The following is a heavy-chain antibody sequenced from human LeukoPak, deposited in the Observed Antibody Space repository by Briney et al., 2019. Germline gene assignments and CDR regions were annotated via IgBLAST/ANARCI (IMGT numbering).Heavy chain of an antibody. V-gene: IGHV3-23*01. J-gene: IGHJ3*02. CDR2: ISGIGTYT. CDR1: GFIFSGYA. CDR3: ARFTSGIIGNALDI. D-gene: IGHD1-14*01. Sequence: GGSLRLSCAASGFIFSGYAMNWVRQAPGKGLEWVSAISGIGTYTYYADSVKGRFTISRDDSKNTLYLQMKSLRAEDTALYYCARFTSGIIGNALDIWGQGTMVTVSS.